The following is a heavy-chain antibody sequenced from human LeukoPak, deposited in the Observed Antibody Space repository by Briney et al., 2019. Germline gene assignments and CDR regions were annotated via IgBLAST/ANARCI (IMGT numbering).Heavy chain of an antibody. CDR3: ARVIWGPVDYYYMDV. Sequence: ASVKVSCKASGYTFTSYAINWVRQATGQGLEWMGWMNPNSGNTGYAQKFQGRVTMTRNTSISTAYMELSSLRSEDTAVYYCARVIWGPVDYYYMDVWGKGTTVTVSS. J-gene: IGHJ6*03. CDR1: GYTFTSYA. D-gene: IGHD3-16*01. V-gene: IGHV1-8*01. CDR2: MNPNSGNT.